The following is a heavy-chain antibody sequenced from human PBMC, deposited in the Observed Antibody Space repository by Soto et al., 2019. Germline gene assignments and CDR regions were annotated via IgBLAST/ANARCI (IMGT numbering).Heavy chain of an antibody. Sequence: QVQLQESGPGLVKPSETLSLTCTVSGGSLTSYYWSWIRQPPGKGLEWIGFVYYTGIARYNPSLKSLVTISVYTSKNQFSLKLTSVTAADTAIFYCARWIVSTETFDYWGQGTLVTVS. D-gene: IGHD5-12*01. CDR1: GGSLTSYY. CDR3: ARWIVSTETFDY. V-gene: IGHV4-59*08. CDR2: VYYTGIA. J-gene: IGHJ4*02.